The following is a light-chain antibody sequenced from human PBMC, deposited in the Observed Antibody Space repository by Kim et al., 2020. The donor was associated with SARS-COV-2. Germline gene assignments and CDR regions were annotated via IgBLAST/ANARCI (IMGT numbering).Light chain of an antibody. CDR2: DAS. J-gene: IGKJ1*01. CDR3: QQYGGSPRT. CDR1: QSVSDSR. V-gene: IGKV3-20*01. Sequence: PGKRATLSCRASQSVSDSRLAWYQQKPGQAPRFLIYDASSRATGIPDRFSGSGSGTDFTLTISRLEPEDFAVYYCQQYGGSPRTFGQGTKVDIK.